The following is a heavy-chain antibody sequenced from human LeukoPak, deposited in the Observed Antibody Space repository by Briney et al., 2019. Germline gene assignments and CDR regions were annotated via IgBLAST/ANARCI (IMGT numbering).Heavy chain of an antibody. V-gene: IGHV3-13*01. CDR3: ARESPGGIGAFDI. CDR2: IGTDGNT. CDR1: GFTFSSYD. Sequence: QAGGSLRLSCAASGFTFSSYDMHWVRHATGKGLEWVSTIGTDGNTYYPGSVKGRFTISRENAKNSLYLQMNSLRAGDTAVYYCARESPGGIGAFDIWGQGTMVTVSS. D-gene: IGHD1-14*01. J-gene: IGHJ3*02.